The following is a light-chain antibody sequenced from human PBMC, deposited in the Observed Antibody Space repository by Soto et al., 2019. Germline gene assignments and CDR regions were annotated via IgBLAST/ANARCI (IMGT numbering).Light chain of an antibody. Sequence: DIQMTQSPSSLSASVGDRVTISCQASQDIANYVNCYQQKPGKAPRLLIYDASSLETGVPSRFSGSVSGTDFTFTISSLQPEDIATYYCQQYDNVPYTFGQGTKLEIK. CDR1: QDIANY. J-gene: IGKJ2*01. V-gene: IGKV1-33*01. CDR2: DAS. CDR3: QQYDNVPYT.